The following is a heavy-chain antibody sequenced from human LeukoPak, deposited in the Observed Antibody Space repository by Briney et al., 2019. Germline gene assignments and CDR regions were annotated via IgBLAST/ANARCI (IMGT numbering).Heavy chain of an antibody. CDR3: AKDTVKVTTIRRVPHYMDV. D-gene: IGHD5-12*01. J-gene: IGHJ6*03. Sequence: GGSLRLSCAASGFTFTKYSMQWVRQAPGKGLEWVSAISGSGSTIYYADSVKGRFIISRDNSKNTLYLQMNSLRAEDTAVYYCAKDTVKVTTIRRVPHYMDVWGKGTTVTISS. V-gene: IGHV3-NL1*01. CDR1: GFTFTKYS. CDR2: ISGSGSTI.